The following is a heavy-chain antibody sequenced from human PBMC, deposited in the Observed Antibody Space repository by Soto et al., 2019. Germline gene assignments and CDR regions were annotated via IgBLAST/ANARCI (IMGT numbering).Heavy chain of an antibody. CDR2: IIPIHGTT. Sequence: QREQSGAEVRKPGSSVKVSCKPSGGSLTSYPMAWVRQATGQGFEWMGGIIPIHGTTEYAQKVQGRVTITPDASLNRATLELTRPTSEDTAVYYCARGWGLVSWGQGTLVTVSS. J-gene: IGHJ4*02. CDR1: GGSLTSYP. D-gene: IGHD3-16*01. CDR3: ARGWGLVS. V-gene: IGHV1-69*01.